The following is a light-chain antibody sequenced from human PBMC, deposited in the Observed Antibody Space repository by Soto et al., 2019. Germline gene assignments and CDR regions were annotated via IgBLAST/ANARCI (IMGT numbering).Light chain of an antibody. J-gene: IGKJ1*01. Sequence: DIVMTQSPLSLPVTPGEPASISCRSSQSLLHSNGYNYLDWYLQKPGQSPQLLIYLGSNRASGVPDRFSGSGSGTDFTLKISRVEAEDVGVYNCMQALPTATCGQGTKVEIK. CDR3: MQALPTAT. CDR1: QSLLHSNGYNY. CDR2: LGS. V-gene: IGKV2-28*01.